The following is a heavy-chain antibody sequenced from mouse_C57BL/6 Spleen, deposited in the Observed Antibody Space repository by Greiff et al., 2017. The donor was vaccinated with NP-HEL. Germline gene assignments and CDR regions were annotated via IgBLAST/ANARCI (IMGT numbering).Heavy chain of an antibody. V-gene: IGHV5-16*01. J-gene: IGHJ4*01. CDR2: INYDGSST. CDR1: GFTFSDYY. Sequence: EVQLVESEGGLVQPGSSMKLSCTASGFTFSDYYMAWVRQVPEKGLEWVANINYDGSSTYYLDSLKSRFIISRDNAKNILYLQMSSLKSEDTATYCCARGDYDGHYYAMDYWGQGTSVTVSS. D-gene: IGHD2-4*01. CDR3: ARGDYDGHYYAMDY.